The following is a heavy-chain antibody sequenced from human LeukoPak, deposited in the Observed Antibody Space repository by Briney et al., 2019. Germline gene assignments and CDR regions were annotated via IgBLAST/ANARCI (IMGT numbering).Heavy chain of an antibody. CDR1: GASISSDKW. D-gene: IGHD3-9*01. CDR2: INHSGNT. J-gene: IGHJ4*02. V-gene: IGHV4-4*02. CDR3: ARAGVWLPAV. Sequence: PSETLSLTCAVSGASISSDKWWSWVRQPPGKGLEWIGEINHSGNTNYSPSLKSRVTMSADKSKNEFSLRPTSVTAADTAVYYCARAGVWLPAVWGQGTLVTVPS.